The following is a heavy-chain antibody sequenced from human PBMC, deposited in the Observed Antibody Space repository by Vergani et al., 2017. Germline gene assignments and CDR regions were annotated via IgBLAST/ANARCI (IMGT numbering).Heavy chain of an antibody. V-gene: IGHV3-23*04. Sequence: EVQLVESGGGLVKPGGSLRLSCAASGFTFSNAWMSWVRQAPGKGLEWVSAISGSGGSTYYADSVKGRFTISRDNSKNTLYLQMNSLRAEDTAVYYCAKGRWELLSPFDYWGQGTLVTVSS. CDR3: AKGRWELLSPFDY. CDR1: GFTFSNAW. CDR2: ISGSGGST. D-gene: IGHD1-26*01. J-gene: IGHJ4*02.